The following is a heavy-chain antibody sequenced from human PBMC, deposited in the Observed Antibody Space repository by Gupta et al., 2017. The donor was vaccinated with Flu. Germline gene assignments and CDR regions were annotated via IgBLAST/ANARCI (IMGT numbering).Heavy chain of an antibody. CDR2: IYHSGNL. J-gene: IGHJ4*02. CDR3: ARVIGFCAGGSCWADY. V-gene: IGHV4-4*02. CDR1: GDSVSTSYW. D-gene: IGHD2-15*01. Sequence: QVQLQESGPGLVKPSGTLSLTCAVSGDSVSTSYWWTWVRQSPGKGLEWIGEIYHSGNLNYNPSLTSRVTISIDKSKNQFSLKLTSVTAADTAVYYCARVIGFCAGGSCWADYWGRGTWVTVSS.